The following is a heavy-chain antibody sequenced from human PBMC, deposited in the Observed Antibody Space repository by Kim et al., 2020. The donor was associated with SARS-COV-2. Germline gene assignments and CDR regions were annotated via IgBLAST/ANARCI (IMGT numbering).Heavy chain of an antibody. CDR1: GFRFSSNY. D-gene: IGHD1-1*01. J-gene: IGHJ5*01. CDR2: SLGDGAGV. CDR3: VRNSAWYDS. V-gene: IGHV3-23*01. Sequence: GGSLRLSCVASGFRFSSNYMTWVRQSPGKGLEWVATSLGDGAGVYYADSVKGRFTLSRDDSMNGLFLQMDSLRVEDTAMYYCVRNSAWYDSWGRGLMVTVSS.